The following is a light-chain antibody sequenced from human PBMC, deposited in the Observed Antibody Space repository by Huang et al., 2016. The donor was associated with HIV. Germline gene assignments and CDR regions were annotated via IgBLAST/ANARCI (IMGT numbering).Light chain of an antibody. CDR3: HQYYDTPQT. J-gene: IGKJ1*01. CDR2: WAS. Sequence: DIVVTQSPDSLALSLGGRAAINCTASQSVLKTSNNKNCLSWYQLQPGQPPKLLIYWASTRESGVPDRFSGSGSGTHFTLTLASLQAEDVAVYYCHQYYDTPQTFGQGTKVEVK. V-gene: IGKV4-1*01. CDR1: QSVLKTSNNKNC.